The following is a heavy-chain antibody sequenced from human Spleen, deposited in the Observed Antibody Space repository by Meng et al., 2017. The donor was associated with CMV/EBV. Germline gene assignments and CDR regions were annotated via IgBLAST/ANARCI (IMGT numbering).Heavy chain of an antibody. J-gene: IGHJ4*02. CDR2: ISSSSSYI. V-gene: IGHV3-21*01. D-gene: IGHD3-22*01. CDR3: ARDLAPQSDYYDSSGYYYLPKGFDY. Sequence: WVRQAPGKGLEWLSSISSSSSYIYRADSMKGRFTVSRDNAKNSVYLQMNSLRAEETAVYYCARDLAPQSDYYDSSGYYYLPKGFDYWGQGTLVTVSS.